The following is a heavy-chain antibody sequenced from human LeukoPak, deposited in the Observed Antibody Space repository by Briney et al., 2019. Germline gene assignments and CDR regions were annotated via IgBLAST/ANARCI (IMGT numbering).Heavy chain of an antibody. CDR3: AKDVDIVVVPAAAYFDY. V-gene: IGHV3-23*01. CDR1: GFTFSSYA. CDR2: ISGSGGST. Sequence: GGSLRLSCAASGFTFSSYAMSWVRQAPGKGLEWVSAISGSGGSTYYADSVKGRFTISRDNSKNTLYLQVNSLRAEDTAVYYCAKDVDIVVVPAAAYFDYWGQGTLVAVSS. J-gene: IGHJ4*02. D-gene: IGHD2-2*01.